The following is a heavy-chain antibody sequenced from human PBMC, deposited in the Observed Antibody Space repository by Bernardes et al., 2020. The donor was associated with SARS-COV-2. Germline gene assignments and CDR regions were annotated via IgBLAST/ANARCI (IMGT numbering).Heavy chain of an antibody. V-gene: IGHV3-66*02. J-gene: IGHJ5*02. Sequence: GGSLRLSCAASGFTVSSNYMSWVRQAPGKGLEWVSVIYSGGSTYYADSVKGRFTISRDNSKNTLYLQMNSLRAEDTAVYYCARASGDWLLPTWFDPWGQGTLVTVSS. CDR3: ARASGDWLLPTWFDP. D-gene: IGHD3-9*01. CDR1: GFTVSSNY. CDR2: IYSGGST.